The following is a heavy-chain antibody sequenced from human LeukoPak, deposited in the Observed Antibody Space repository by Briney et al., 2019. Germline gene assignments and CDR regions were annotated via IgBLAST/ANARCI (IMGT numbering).Heavy chain of an antibody. V-gene: IGHV1-18*01. CDR2: LSGYNGNT. CDR1: GYTYINYG. Sequence: ASVKVSCKASGYTYINYGFSWVRQAPGQGLEWMGWLSGYNGNTKYAQQFQSRVTMTTDTSTSTAYLELRSLRSDDTAVYYCASGRANYYHYVLDVWGQGTTVSVSS. CDR3: ASGRANYYHYVLDV. J-gene: IGHJ6*02.